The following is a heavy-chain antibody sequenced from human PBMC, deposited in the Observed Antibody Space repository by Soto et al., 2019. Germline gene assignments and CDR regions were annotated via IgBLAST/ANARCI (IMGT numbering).Heavy chain of an antibody. D-gene: IGHD4-17*01. CDR3: ARNHDYGADLNY. CDR2: ISGSGGST. V-gene: IGHV3-23*01. CDR1: GFTFSSYA. J-gene: IGHJ4*02. Sequence: GGSLRLSCAASGFTFSSYAMSWVRQAPGKGVEWVSAISGSGGSTYYADSVKGRFTISRDNSKNTLYLQMNSLRAEDTAVYYCARNHDYGADLNYWGQGTLVTVSS.